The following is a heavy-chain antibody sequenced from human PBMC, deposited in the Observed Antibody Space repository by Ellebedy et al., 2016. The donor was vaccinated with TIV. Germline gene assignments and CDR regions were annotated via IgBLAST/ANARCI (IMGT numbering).Heavy chain of an antibody. CDR1: GFTVSSNY. CDR3: ASRPNGDFHFLEY. D-gene: IGHD4-17*01. J-gene: IGHJ4*02. V-gene: IGHV3-66*01. CDR2: IYSGGST. Sequence: GESLKISCAASGFTVSSNYMSWVRQAPGKGLEWVSVIYSGGSTYYADSVKGRFTIYRDNSKNTLYLQMNSLRVENTAVYYCASRPNGDFHFLEYWGQGTLVTVSS.